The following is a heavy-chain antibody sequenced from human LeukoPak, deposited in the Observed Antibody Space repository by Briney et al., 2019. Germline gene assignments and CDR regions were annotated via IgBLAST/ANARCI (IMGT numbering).Heavy chain of an antibody. Sequence: GGSLRLSCAASGFTFSNYWMNWVRQAPGKGMEWVAIIEKDGSEILYVDSVKGRFTISRDNAKNSLYLQMNSLRAEDTAVYYCAAGAGWLIDWWGQGTLVTVSS. V-gene: IGHV3-7*01. CDR2: IEKDGSEI. CDR1: GFTFSNYW. CDR3: AAGAGWLIDW. J-gene: IGHJ4*02. D-gene: IGHD6-19*01.